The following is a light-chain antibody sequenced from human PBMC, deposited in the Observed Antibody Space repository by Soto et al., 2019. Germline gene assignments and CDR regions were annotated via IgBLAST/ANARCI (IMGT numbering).Light chain of an antibody. CDR1: QSITNW. CDR3: QQSFTTPWT. CDR2: KAS. J-gene: IGKJ1*01. V-gene: IGKV1-5*03. Sequence: DIQMTQSPSTLSASVGDRLSITCRASQSITNWLAWYQQKPGKAPKLLIYKASSLQSEVPSRFSGSASGPEFTLTISSLQPDDFATYYCQQSFTTPWTFGQGTKVEI.